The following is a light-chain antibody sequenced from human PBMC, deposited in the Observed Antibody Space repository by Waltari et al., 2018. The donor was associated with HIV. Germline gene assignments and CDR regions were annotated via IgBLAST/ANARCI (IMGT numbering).Light chain of an antibody. CDR3: QSADSNASLWV. CDR1: ALPKQY. CDR2: KDT. Sequence: SYELTQPPSVSVSPGQTARITCSGDALPKQYAYWYQQRPGQAPVLGLYKDTDGPSGIPERFSGSSSGTTATLTIIGVQAQDEADSHCQSADSNASLWVFGGGTKLTVL. J-gene: IGLJ3*02. V-gene: IGLV3-25*03.